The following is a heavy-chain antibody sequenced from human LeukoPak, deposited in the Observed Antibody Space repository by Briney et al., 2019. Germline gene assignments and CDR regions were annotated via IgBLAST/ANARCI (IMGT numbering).Heavy chain of an antibody. Sequence: SVKVSCKASGGTFSSYAISWVRQAPGQGLEWMGGIIPIFGTANYAQKFQGRVTITTDESTSTAYMELSSLRSEDTAEYYCARGPHIPNWFDPWGQGTLVTVSS. CDR2: IIPIFGTA. D-gene: IGHD2-2*02. J-gene: IGHJ5*02. V-gene: IGHV1-69*05. CDR3: ARGPHIPNWFDP. CDR1: GGTFSSYA.